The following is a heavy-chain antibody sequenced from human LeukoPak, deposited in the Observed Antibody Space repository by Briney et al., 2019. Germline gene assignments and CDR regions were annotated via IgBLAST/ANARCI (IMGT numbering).Heavy chain of an antibody. CDR1: GFTFSSYG. CDR2: INSDGSST. D-gene: IGHD3-22*01. J-gene: IGHJ4*02. CDR3: ARMAGGYYDSSGLDY. Sequence: GGSLRLSCAASGFTFSSYGMSWVRQAPGKGLAWVSRINSDGSSTYYADSVKGRFTISRDNAKNTLYLQMNSLRADDTAVYYCARMAGGYYDSSGLDYWGQGTLVTVSS. V-gene: IGHV3-74*01.